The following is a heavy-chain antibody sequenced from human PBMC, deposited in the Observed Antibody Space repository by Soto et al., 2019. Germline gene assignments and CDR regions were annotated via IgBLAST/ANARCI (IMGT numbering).Heavy chain of an antibody. D-gene: IGHD3-10*01. V-gene: IGHV3-30-3*01. CDR2: ISYDGSNK. J-gene: IGHJ6*02. CDR1: GFTFSSYA. CDR3: ARDIGGITMVRGVIITPFYYGMDV. Sequence: GGSLRLSCSASGFTFSSYAMDWVRHAPGKWLEWGAVISYDGSNKYYADSVKGRFTISRDNSKNTLYLQMNSLRAEDTAVYYCARDIGGITMVRGVIITPFYYGMDVWGQGTTVTVSS.